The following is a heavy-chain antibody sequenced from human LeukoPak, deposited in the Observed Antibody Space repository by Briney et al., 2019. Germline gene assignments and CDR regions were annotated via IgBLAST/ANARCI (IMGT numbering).Heavy chain of an antibody. D-gene: IGHD5-12*01. V-gene: IGHV3-53*01. CDR1: GFTVSSYY. Sequence: PGGSLRLSCAASGFTVSSYYMSWVRQAPGKGLEWVSVIYSGGSTYYDDSVKGRFSISSDNSKNTLYLQMNSLRAEDTAVYYCARALMVATRYAFDIWGQGTMVTVSS. CDR3: ARALMVATRYAFDI. CDR2: IYSGGST. J-gene: IGHJ3*02.